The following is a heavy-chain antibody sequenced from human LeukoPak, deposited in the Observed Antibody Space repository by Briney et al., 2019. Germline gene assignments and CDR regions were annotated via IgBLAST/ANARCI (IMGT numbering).Heavy chain of an antibody. J-gene: IGHJ3*02. CDR3: ARALLTTPPAAFDI. CDR1: GRSISSYY. D-gene: IGHD1-26*01. CDR2: IYTSGST. V-gene: IGHV4-4*07. Sequence: SETLSLTCTVSGRSISSYYWSSIRQPAGKGLEWIGPIYTSGSTNYNPSLNSRVNMSVDTSKNQFSLKLSSVTAADPAVYYCARALLTTPPAAFDIWGQGTMVTVSS.